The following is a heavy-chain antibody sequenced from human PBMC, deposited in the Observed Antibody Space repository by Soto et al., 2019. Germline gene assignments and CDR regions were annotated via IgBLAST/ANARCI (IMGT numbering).Heavy chain of an antibody. CDR2: IYPGDHET. V-gene: IGHV5-51*04. Sequence: GESLKISCQCPGYTFSNFWIGWVRQLPGKGLEWMGIIYPGDHETRYSPSFHGKVTISADKPINTAYLQWNSLEASDTAFYFCARSPRSSPYFDYWGQGALVTVSS. J-gene: IGHJ4*02. CDR1: GYTFSNFW. CDR3: ARSPRSSPYFDY. D-gene: IGHD6-13*01.